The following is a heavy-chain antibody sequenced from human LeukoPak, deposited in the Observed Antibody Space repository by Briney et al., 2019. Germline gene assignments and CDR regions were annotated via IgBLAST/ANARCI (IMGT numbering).Heavy chain of an antibody. Sequence: GGSLRLSCSASGFTFSSYAMHWVRQAPGKGLEYVSAISSNGGSTYYADSVKGRFTISRHNSKNTLYLQMNSLRAEDTAVYYCARETSSSWYGYWGQGTLVTVSS. V-gene: IGHV3-64*04. D-gene: IGHD6-13*01. CDR3: ARETSSSWYGY. CDR1: GFTFSSYA. J-gene: IGHJ4*02. CDR2: ISSNGGST.